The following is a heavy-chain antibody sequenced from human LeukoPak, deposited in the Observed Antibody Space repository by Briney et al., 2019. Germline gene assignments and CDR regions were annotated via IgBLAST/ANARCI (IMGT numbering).Heavy chain of an antibody. J-gene: IGHJ4*02. V-gene: IGHV4-34*01. Sequence: PSETLSLTYAVYGGSFSGYYWSWIRQPPGKGLEWIGEINHSGSTNYNPSLKSRVTISVDTSKNQFSLKLSSVTAADTAVYYCAREYFWSGYYDYWGQGTLVTVSS. D-gene: IGHD3-3*01. CDR1: GGSFSGYY. CDR2: INHSGST. CDR3: AREYFWSGYYDY.